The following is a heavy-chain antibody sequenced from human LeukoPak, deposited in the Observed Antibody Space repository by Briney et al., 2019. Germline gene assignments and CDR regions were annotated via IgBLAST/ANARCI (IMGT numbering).Heavy chain of an antibody. CDR3: TRPYSSSWYSPESFQP. CDR1: GFTFGDYA. Sequence: GGSLRLSCTASGFTFGDYAMSWVRQAPGKAREWVGFIRGKTFGGTTEYAASVKGRFTISRDDSKSIAYLQMNSLKTEDPAVYYCTRPYSSSWYSPESFQPWGPGTLVTVSS. CDR2: IRGKTFGGTT. D-gene: IGHD6-13*01. V-gene: IGHV3-49*04. J-gene: IGHJ1*01.